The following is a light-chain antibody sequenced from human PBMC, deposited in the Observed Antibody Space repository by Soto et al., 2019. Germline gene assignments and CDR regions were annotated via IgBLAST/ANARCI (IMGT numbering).Light chain of an antibody. Sequence: SASVGDTVTITCRASQALSNSLAWYQQKPGKAPDLLIYSASTLQSGVPSRFSGSGSETEFSLTIRALQPEDFATYYCQQLSRYPLTFGGGTKVDIK. V-gene: IGKV1-9*01. CDR1: QALSNS. J-gene: IGKJ4*01. CDR3: QQLSRYPLT. CDR2: SAS.